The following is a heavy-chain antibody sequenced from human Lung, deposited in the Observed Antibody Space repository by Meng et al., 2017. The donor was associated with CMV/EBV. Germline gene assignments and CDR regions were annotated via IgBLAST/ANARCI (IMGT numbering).Heavy chain of an antibody. CDR1: GYTFTSYA. CDR2: MNPNSGNT. V-gene: IGHV1-8*01. Sequence: SGYTFTSYAINWVRQATGQGLEWMGWMNPNSGNTAYAPKFQGRLTMTRNTSINTAYMDLSRLRSEDTAIYYCTRGRGSTHKGNWFDPWGQGTLVTVSS. D-gene: IGHD3-10*01. J-gene: IGHJ5*02. CDR3: TRGRGSTHKGNWFDP.